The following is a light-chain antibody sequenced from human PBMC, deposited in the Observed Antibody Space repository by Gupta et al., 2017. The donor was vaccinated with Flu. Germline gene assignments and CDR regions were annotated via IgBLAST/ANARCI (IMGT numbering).Light chain of an antibody. J-gene: IGKJ2*03. Sequence: SQSLLHSNGYNYLDWYLQKPGQSPQLLIYLGSNRASGVPDRFSGSGSGTDFTLKISRVEAEDVGVYYCMQALQTPYSFGQGTKLEIK. CDR1: QSLLHSNGYNY. V-gene: IGKV2-28*01. CDR2: LGS. CDR3: MQALQTPYS.